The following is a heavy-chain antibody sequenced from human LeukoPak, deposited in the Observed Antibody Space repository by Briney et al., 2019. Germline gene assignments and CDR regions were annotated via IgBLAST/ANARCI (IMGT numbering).Heavy chain of an antibody. V-gene: IGHV3-21*01. D-gene: IGHD2-2*01. CDR2: ISSSSSYI. Sequence: GGSLRLSCAASGFTFSSYSMNWVRQAPGKGLEWVSSISSSSSYIYYADSVKGRFTISRDNSKNTLYLQMDSLRAEDTAVYYCVRDRSSTYLDYWAQGTPVTVSS. CDR3: VRDRSSTYLDY. CDR1: GFTFSSYS. J-gene: IGHJ4*02.